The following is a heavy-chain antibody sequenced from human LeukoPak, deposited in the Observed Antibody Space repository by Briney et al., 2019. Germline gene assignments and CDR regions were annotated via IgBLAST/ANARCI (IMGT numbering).Heavy chain of an antibody. CDR1: GFTFSSYA. Sequence: GGSLRLSCAASGFTFSSYAMSWVRQAPGKGLEWVSANSGSGGSTYYADSVKGRFTISRDNSKNTLYLQMNSLRAEDTAVYYCAKETYGSGSYYEPFDYWGQGTLVTVSS. J-gene: IGHJ4*02. CDR3: AKETYGSGSYYEPFDY. D-gene: IGHD3-10*01. V-gene: IGHV3-23*01. CDR2: NSGSGGST.